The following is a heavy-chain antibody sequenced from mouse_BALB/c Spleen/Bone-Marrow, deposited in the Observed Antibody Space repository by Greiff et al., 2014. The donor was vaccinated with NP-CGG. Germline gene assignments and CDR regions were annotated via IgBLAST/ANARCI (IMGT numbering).Heavy chain of an antibody. CDR3: ARDSIATVVATDY. CDR1: GYTFTSYW. J-gene: IGHJ2*01. D-gene: IGHD1-1*01. V-gene: IGHV1-69*02. Sequence: QVQLQQPGAELVKPGASVKLSCKASGYTFTSYWMHWVKQRPGQGLEWIGEIDPSDSYTNYNQKFKGKATLTVDKSSSTAYMQLSSLTSEDSAVHYCARDSIATVVATDYWGQGTTLTVSS. CDR2: IDPSDSYT.